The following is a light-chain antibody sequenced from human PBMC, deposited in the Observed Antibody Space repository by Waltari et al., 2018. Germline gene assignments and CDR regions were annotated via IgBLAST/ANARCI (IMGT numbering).Light chain of an antibody. CDR2: EGS. J-gene: IGLJ3*02. V-gene: IGLV2-14*01. CDR3: TSFTTRYTWL. Sequence: QSALTQPASVSGSPGQSITISCSGTSGDVGTSNYVSWYQQLPGKVPKLIISEGSNRPSGVSKRFSGSKAGNTASLSISGLQAEDEGDYYCTSFTTRYTWLFGGGTKVTVL. CDR1: SGDVGTSNY.